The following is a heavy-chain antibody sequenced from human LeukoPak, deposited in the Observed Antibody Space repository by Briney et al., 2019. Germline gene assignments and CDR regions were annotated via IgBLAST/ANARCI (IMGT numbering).Heavy chain of an antibody. CDR3: ARAPVYYYDSSGYYPLYYFDY. CDR1: GGSISSSNW. CDR2: IYHSGST. D-gene: IGHD3-22*01. Sequence: KTSETLSLTCAVSGGSISSSNWWSWVRQPPGKGLEWIGEIYHSGSTNYNPSLKSRVTISVDKSKNQFSLKLSSVTAADTAVYYCARAPVYYYDSSGYYPLYYFDYWGQGILVTVSS. V-gene: IGHV4-4*02. J-gene: IGHJ4*02.